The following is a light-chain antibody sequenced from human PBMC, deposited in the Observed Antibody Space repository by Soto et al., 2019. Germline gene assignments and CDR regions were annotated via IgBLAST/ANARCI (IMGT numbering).Light chain of an antibody. CDR2: AAS. CDR1: QDISNY. V-gene: IGKV1-39*01. Sequence: DIQMTQSPSSLSASVGDRVTITCQASQDISNYLNWYQQEPGKAPRLLIYAASSLQSGVPSRFSGSGSGTDFTLTISSLQPEDFATYFCQESYSAPYTFGQGTTLEI. J-gene: IGKJ2*01. CDR3: QESYSAPYT.